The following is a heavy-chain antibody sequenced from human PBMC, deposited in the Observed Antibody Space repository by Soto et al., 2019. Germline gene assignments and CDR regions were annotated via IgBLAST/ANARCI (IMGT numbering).Heavy chain of an antibody. D-gene: IGHD3-9*01. CDR1: GGSIRSYY. Sequence: PSGNPFLPPPVSGGSIRSYYLSWVPQTPGKGLEWIGYIFYFGSTNYNPSLKSRVTLSIDTSKNQLSLKLSSVTAADTAVYYCARHSPDFDWLSQFDFWGQGTLVTVSS. V-gene: IGHV4-59*08. CDR2: IFYFGST. J-gene: IGHJ4*02. CDR3: ARHSPDFDWLSQFDF.